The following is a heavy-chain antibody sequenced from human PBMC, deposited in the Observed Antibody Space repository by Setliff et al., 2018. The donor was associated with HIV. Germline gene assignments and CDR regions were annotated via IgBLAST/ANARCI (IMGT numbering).Heavy chain of an antibody. V-gene: IGHV1-8*01. CDR2: MTPYSGNT. J-gene: IGHJ4*01. D-gene: IGHD2-15*01. CDR1: GYTFISYG. CDR3: ARVGSYWTQFDY. Sequence: ASVKVSCKASGYTFISYGVSWVRQAAGHGLEWMGWMTPYSGNTGYAQKFQGRVSMTRNTSISTAYMELSSLRSEDTAVYYCARVGSYWTQFDYWGQGTLVTVSS.